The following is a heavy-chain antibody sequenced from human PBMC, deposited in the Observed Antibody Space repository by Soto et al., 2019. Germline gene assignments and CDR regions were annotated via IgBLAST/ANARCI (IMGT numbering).Heavy chain of an antibody. D-gene: IGHD2-15*01. CDR1: GYTFTSYG. CDR2: ISPHIGNT. CDR3: ARDPSVYCSGGSCPSYFDC. V-gene: IGHV1-18*01. J-gene: IGHJ4*02. Sequence: EASVKVSCKASGYTFTSYGIAWVRQAPGQGLEWMGWISPHIGNTNYAQKLQGRVTMTTDTSTSTAYMELRSLRSDDTAMYYCARDPSVYCSGGSCPSYFDCWGQGTLVTVSS.